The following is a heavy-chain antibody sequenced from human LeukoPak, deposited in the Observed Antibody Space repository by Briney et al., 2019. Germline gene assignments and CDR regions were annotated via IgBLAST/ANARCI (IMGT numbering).Heavy chain of an antibody. CDR1: GFTFNSYS. J-gene: IGHJ4*02. D-gene: IGHD5-18*01. CDR2: ISSSSSSI. V-gene: IGHV3-21*01. Sequence: GGSLRLSCAPSGFTFNSYSMNWVRHAPGKGLEWVSSISSSSSSIYYADSVKGRFNISRDNAKNSLYLQMNSLRAEDTAVYYCARASGDIVETATMGSYWGQGTLVTVSS. CDR3: ARASGDIVETATMGSY.